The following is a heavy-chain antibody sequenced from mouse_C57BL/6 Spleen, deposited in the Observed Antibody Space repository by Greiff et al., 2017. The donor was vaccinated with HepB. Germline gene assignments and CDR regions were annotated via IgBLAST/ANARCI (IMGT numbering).Heavy chain of an antibody. J-gene: IGHJ4*01. Sequence: QVQLKQSGAELMKPGASVKLSCKATGYTFTGYWIEWVKQRPGHGLEWIGEILPGSGITNYNEKFKGKATFTADTSSNTAYMQLSSLTTEDSAIYYCARGGRGYAMDYWGQGTSVTVSS. V-gene: IGHV1-9*01. CDR2: ILPGSGIT. D-gene: IGHD3-3*01. CDR3: ARGGRGYAMDY. CDR1: GYTFTGYW.